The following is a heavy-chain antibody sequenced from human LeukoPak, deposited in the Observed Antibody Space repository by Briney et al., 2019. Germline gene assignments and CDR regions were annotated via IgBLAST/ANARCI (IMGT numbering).Heavy chain of an antibody. CDR2: INSDGSNT. Sequence: PGGSLRLSCAASGFTFISYWMHWVRQAPGKGLVWVSRINSDGSNTDYADSVRGRFTISRDNAKNSLYLQMNSLRAEDTAAYYCARVATMVRVPLDALDIWGQGTMVSVSS. CDR1: GFTFISYW. V-gene: IGHV3-74*01. D-gene: IGHD3-10*01. CDR3: ARVATMVRVPLDALDI. J-gene: IGHJ3*02.